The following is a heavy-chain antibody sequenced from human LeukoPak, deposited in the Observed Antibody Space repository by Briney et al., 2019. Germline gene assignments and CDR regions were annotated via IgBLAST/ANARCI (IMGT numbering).Heavy chain of an antibody. J-gene: IGHJ4*02. Sequence: GGSLRLSCAASGFTFSSYWMHWVRQAPGKGLLWVSRIKSDGSNTNYADSVKGRFTISRDNTKNTLYLQMNSLRVEDTAVYYCARDHCSGDSCQIALDSWGRGTLVTVSS. V-gene: IGHV3-74*01. CDR1: GFTFSSYW. CDR3: ARDHCSGDSCQIALDS. CDR2: IKSDGSNT. D-gene: IGHD2-15*01.